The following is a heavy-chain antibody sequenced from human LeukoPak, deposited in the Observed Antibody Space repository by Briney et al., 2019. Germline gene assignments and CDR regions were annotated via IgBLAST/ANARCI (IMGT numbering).Heavy chain of an antibody. J-gene: IGHJ3*02. V-gene: IGHV3-23*01. CDR1: GFTFSSYA. D-gene: IGHD3-10*01. Sequence: GGSLRLSCAASGFTFSSYATSWVRQAPGKGLEWVPAISGSGGSTYYADSVKGRFTISRDNSKNTVYLQMNSLRTEDTAMYYCARGGAFDIWGQGTMVTVSS. CDR2: ISGSGGST. CDR3: ARGGAFDI.